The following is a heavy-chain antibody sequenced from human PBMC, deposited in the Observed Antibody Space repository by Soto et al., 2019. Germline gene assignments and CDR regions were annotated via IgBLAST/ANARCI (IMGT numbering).Heavy chain of an antibody. Sequence: SETLSLTCTVSGGSVSSGSYYWSWIRQPPGKGLEWIGYIYYSGSTNYNPSLKSRVTISVDTSKNQFSLKLSSVTAADTAVYYCAREEGSGSAGYAFDIWGQGTMVTVSS. CDR1: GGSVSSGSYY. D-gene: IGHD3-10*01. CDR2: IYYSGST. V-gene: IGHV4-61*01. J-gene: IGHJ3*02. CDR3: AREEGSGSAGYAFDI.